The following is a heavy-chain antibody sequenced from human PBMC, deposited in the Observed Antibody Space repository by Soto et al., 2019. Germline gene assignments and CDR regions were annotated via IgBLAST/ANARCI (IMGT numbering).Heavy chain of an antibody. D-gene: IGHD2-2*01. CDR1: GFTFDDYA. J-gene: IGHJ4*02. CDR2: ISWNSNNI. CDR3: AKAGSSNNRPFDY. V-gene: IGHV3-9*01. Sequence: EVPLVESGGGLVQPGRSLRLSCAASGFTFDDYAMHWVRQAPGKGLEWVSGISWNSNNIGYADSVKGRFTISRDNAKNSLYLQMNSLRVEDTALYYCAKAGSSNNRPFDYWGQGTLVTVSS.